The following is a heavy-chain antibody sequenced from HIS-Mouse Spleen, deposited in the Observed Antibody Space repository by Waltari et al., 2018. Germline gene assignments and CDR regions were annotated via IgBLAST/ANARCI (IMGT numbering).Heavy chain of an antibody. CDR2: IYYSGRT. CDR1: GCSLSSSSYY. CDR3: ARDGGGDYGDYVRAPEYFQH. V-gene: IGHV4-39*07. Sequence: QLQLQESGPGLVKPSETLSLTCTVSGCSLSSSSYYWGWIRQPPGRGLEWIGSIYYSGRTYYNPSLKSRITISVDTSKNQFSLKLGSVTAADTAVYYCARDGGGDYGDYVRAPEYFQHWGQGTLVTVSS. D-gene: IGHD4-17*01. J-gene: IGHJ1*01.